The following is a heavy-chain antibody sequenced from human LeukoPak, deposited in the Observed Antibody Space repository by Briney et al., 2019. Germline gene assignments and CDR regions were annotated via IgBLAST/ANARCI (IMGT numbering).Heavy chain of an antibody. CDR1: GFTFNKYS. CDR2: ISGEDTTT. V-gene: IGHV3-48*01. D-gene: IGHD4-11*01. Sequence: GGSLRLSCIASGFTFNKYSMNWVRRAPGKGLEWLSFISGEDTTTHYADSVKGRFTISRDNAKQSLCLQMNSLRVEDTAVYYCAGTDSDSKYSDIWGRGTTVTVSS. J-gene: IGHJ6*02. CDR3: AGTDSDSKYSDI.